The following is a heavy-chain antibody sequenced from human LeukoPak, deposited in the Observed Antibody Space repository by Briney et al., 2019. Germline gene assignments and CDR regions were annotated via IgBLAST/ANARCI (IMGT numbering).Heavy chain of an antibody. CDR1: GFTFTSYG. J-gene: IGHJ4*02. D-gene: IGHD6-19*01. CDR2: ISNDGGNK. Sequence: PGRSLRLSCAASGFTFTSYGMHWVRQAPGKGLEWVAVISNDGGNKYYADSVKGRFTISRDNSKNTLYLQMNNLRAEDTAVYYCAKASSYSSGSGPDYWGQGTPVTVSS. CDR3: AKASSYSSGSGPDY. V-gene: IGHV3-30*18.